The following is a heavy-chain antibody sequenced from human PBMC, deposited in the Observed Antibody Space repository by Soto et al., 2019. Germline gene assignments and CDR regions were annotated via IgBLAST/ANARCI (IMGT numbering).Heavy chain of an antibody. D-gene: IGHD3-3*01. CDR2: INHSGST. J-gene: IGHJ4*02. Sequence: IRQPPGKGLEWIGEINHSGSTNYNPSLKSRVTISLDTSKNQFSLRLSSVTAADTAVYYCATAYYNFWSGFSQKYYFDYWGQGTLVTVSS. CDR3: ATAYYNFWSGFSQKYYFDY. V-gene: IGHV4-34*01.